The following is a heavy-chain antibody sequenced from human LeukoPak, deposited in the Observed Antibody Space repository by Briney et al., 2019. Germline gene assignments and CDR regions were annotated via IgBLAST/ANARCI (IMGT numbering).Heavy chain of an antibody. Sequence: SETLSLTCAVYGGSFSGYYWSWIRQPPGKGLEWIGEINHSGSTNYNPSLKSRVTISVDTSKNQFSLKLSSVTAADTAVCYCARGRGVGATGNFDYWGQRTLVTVSS. V-gene: IGHV4-34*01. CDR2: INHSGST. CDR1: GGSFSGYY. D-gene: IGHD1-26*01. CDR3: ARGRGVGATGNFDY. J-gene: IGHJ4*02.